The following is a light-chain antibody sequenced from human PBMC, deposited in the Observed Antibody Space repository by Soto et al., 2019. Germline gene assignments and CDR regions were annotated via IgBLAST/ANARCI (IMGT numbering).Light chain of an antibody. CDR1: SNEVGSYYP. J-gene: IGLJ1*01. CDR2: EDI. Sequence: QSALTQPASVSGSPGQSITISCSGISNEVGSYYPVSWYQHHPGKAPELMIYEDIKRSSAISNRFSGSKSGNTASLTISGLQAEDDADYFCCSYAGRSTPYVFGTGTKVTVL. CDR3: CSYAGRSTPYV. V-gene: IGLV2-23*01.